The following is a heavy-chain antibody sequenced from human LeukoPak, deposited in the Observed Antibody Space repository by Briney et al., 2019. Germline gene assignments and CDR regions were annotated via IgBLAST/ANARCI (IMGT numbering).Heavy chain of an antibody. CDR2: INHSGST. J-gene: IGHJ5*02. Sequence: PSETLSLTCAVYGGSFSGYYWSWIRQPPGKGLEWIGEINHSGSTNYNPSLKSRVTISVDTSKNQFSLKLSSVTAADTAVYYCAREKPLPLNWFDPWGQGTLVTVSS. V-gene: IGHV4-34*01. CDR3: AREKPLPLNWFDP. CDR1: GGSFSGYY.